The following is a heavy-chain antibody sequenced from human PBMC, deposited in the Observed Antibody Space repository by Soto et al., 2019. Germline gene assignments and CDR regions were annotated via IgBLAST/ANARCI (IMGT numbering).Heavy chain of an antibody. CDR3: AHRRGLLRGYGMDV. CDR2: IYWDDDK. CDR1: GFSLSTSGVG. Sequence: QITLKESGPTLVKPTQTLTLTCTFSGFSLSTSGVGVGWIRQPPGKALEWLALIYWDDDKRYSPSLKSRLTIXXXTXXTQVVLTMTNMDPVDTATYYCAHRRGLLRGYGMDVWGQGTTVTVSS. D-gene: IGHD1-26*01. J-gene: IGHJ6*02. V-gene: IGHV2-5*02.